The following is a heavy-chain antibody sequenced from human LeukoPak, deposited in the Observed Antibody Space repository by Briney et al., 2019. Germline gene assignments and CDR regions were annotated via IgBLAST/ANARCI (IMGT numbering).Heavy chain of an antibody. CDR1: GFTFSSYW. J-gene: IGHJ4*02. Sequence: GGSLRLSCAASGFTFSSYWMSWVRQAPGKGLVWVANIKQDGSEKYYVDSVKGRFTISRDNAKNSLYLQMNSLRAEDTAVYYCVTYYDFWSGLDYWGQGTLVTVSS. V-gene: IGHV3-7*01. CDR2: IKQDGSEK. CDR3: VTYYDFWSGLDY. D-gene: IGHD3-3*01.